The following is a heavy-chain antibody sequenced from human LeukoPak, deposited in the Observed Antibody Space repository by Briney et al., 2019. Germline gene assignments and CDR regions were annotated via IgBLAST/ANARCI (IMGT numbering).Heavy chain of an antibody. V-gene: IGHV3-23*01. Sequence: GGSLRLSCAASGFTFSSYAMSWVRQAPGKGLEWVSAVSGSGGSTYYADSVKGRFTISRDNSKNTLYLQMNSLRAEDTAVYYCAKEEGSGWFDDYYYYYGMDVWGQGTTVTVSS. J-gene: IGHJ6*02. D-gene: IGHD6-19*01. CDR3: AKEEGSGWFDDYYYYYGMDV. CDR1: GFTFSSYA. CDR2: VSGSGGST.